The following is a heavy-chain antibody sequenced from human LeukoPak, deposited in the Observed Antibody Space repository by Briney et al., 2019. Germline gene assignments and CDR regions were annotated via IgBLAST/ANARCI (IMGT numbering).Heavy chain of an antibody. CDR1: RFTVSPNY. V-gene: IGHV3-66*01. Sequence: GGSLRLSCAASRFTVSPNYMSYVRQAPGKGLECVSVLFNVGTTFYSDSVKGRFTISRDNSKNTLYLQMNSLRAEDTAVYYCAISVYSGGSDYWGQGTLVTVSS. D-gene: IGHD1-26*01. J-gene: IGHJ4*02. CDR2: LFNVGTT. CDR3: AISVYSGGSDY.